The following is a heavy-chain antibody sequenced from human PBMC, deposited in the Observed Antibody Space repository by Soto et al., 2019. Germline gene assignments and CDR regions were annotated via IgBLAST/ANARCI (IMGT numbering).Heavy chain of an antibody. V-gene: IGHV4-59*02. CDR2: MYYWGRT. Sequence: SETLSLTCTVSGDSVTNYFWSWMRQPPGKGLEWIGHMYYWGRTNYSPSLKSRVTMSLDSSKNQFSLNLSSVTPADTAVYFCARDPGYCTNGVCPIFDFWGQGVLVTVSS. D-gene: IGHD2-8*01. CDR3: ARDPGYCTNGVCPIFDF. J-gene: IGHJ4*02. CDR1: GDSVTNYF.